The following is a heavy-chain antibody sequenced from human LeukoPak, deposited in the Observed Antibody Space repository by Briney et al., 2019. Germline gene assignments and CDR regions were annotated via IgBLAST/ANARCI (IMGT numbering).Heavy chain of an antibody. V-gene: IGHV4-4*07. CDR1: GGSISNYY. J-gene: IGHJ4*02. CDR2: IYTSGST. CDR3: ARESGYYYDTSGYTFDY. D-gene: IGHD3-22*01. Sequence: SETLSLTCTVSGGSISNYYWSWIRQSAGKGLEWIGRIYTSGSTNYNPSLKSRVSMSVDTSKNQFSLRLRSVTAADTAVYYCARESGYYYDTSGYTFDYRGQGIVVTVSS.